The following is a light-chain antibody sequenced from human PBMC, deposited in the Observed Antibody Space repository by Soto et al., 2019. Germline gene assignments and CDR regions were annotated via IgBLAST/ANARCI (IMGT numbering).Light chain of an antibody. V-gene: IGLV2-14*01. CDR2: DVS. CDR1: SSDVGGYNY. J-gene: IGLJ3*02. CDR3: SSYTSSSTGV. Sequence: QSALTQPASVSGSPGQSITISCTGTSSDVGGYNYVSWYQQHPGKAPKLMIYDVSNRPSGVSNRFSGSKSGNTASLTISGLQAEEEADYYCSSYTSSSTGVFAGGTKVTVL.